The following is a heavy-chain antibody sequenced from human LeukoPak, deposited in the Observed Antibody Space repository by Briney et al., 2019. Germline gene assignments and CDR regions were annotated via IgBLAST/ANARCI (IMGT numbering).Heavy chain of an antibody. V-gene: IGHV3-66*01. CDR2: IYSGGST. CDR3: ARATSAGYYYYGMDV. D-gene: IGHD2-2*01. J-gene: IGHJ6*02. CDR1: GFTVSSNY. Sequence: GGSLRLSCAASGFTVSSNYMSWVRQAPGKGLEWVSVIYSGGSTYYADSVKGRFTISRDNSKNTLYLQMNSLRAEGTAVYYCARATSAGYYYYGMDVWGQGTTVTVSS.